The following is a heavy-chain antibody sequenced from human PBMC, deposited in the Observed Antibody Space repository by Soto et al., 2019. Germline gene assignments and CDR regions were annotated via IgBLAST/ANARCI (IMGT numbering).Heavy chain of an antibody. CDR3: AGGGVRGVITRTRDYYGMDV. Sequence: PGESLKISCKGSGYSFTNSWIGWVRQMPGKGLEWMGIIYPGDSDTRYSPSFQGQVTISADKSISTAYLQWSSLKASDTAMYYCAGGGVRGVITRTRDYYGMDVWGQGTTVTVSS. CDR1: GYSFTNSW. J-gene: IGHJ6*02. V-gene: IGHV5-51*01. D-gene: IGHD3-10*01. CDR2: IYPGDSDT.